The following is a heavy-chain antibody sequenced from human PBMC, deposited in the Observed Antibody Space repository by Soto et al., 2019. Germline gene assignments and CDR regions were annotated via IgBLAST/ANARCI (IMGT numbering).Heavy chain of an antibody. CDR1: GFTFSSFW. CDR3: VRDQGAFDI. J-gene: IGHJ3*02. D-gene: IGHD3-16*01. CDR2: IKSDGSGT. V-gene: IGHV3-74*01. Sequence: GGSLRLSCAASGFTFSSFWMHWVRQAPGKGPVWVSHIKSDGSGTGYADSVKGRFTISRDNAKNTLYLQMNSLRAEDTAVYYCVRDQGAFDIWGQGSMVTVSS.